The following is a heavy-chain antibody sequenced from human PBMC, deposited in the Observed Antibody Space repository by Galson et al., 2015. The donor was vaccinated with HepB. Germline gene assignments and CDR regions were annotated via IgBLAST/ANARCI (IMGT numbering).Heavy chain of an antibody. CDR1: GGTFSSYT. J-gene: IGHJ4*02. D-gene: IGHD4-23*01. CDR2: IIPILGIA. V-gene: IGHV1-69*02. CDR3: ASLGSYYGGNPAFDY. Sequence: SVKVSCKASGGTFSSYTISWVRQAPGQGLEWMGRIIPILGIANYAQKFQGRVTITADKSTSTAYMELSSLRSEDTAVYYCASLGSYYGGNPAFDYWGQGTLVTVSS.